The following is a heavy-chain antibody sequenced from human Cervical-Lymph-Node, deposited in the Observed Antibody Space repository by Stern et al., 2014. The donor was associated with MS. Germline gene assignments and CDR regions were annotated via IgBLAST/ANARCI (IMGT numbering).Heavy chain of an antibody. J-gene: IGHJ5*02. V-gene: IGHV3-30-3*01. CDR1: GFTFSNHA. CDR2: VSYDGDTK. D-gene: IGHD2-15*01. Sequence: QVQLVESGGGVVQPGRSLRLSCAASGFTFSNHAMHWVRQAPGKGLEWVAVVSYDGDTKYYTDSVRGRFTISRDNSKNTLFLQMNSLGTEDTAVYYCARDVIAVMVASTSYFDPWGQGTLVTVSS. CDR3: ARDVIAVMVASTSYFDP.